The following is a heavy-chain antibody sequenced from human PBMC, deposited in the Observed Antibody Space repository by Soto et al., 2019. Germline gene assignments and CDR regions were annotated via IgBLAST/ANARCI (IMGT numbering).Heavy chain of an antibody. V-gene: IGHV1-3*01. J-gene: IGHJ4*02. D-gene: IGHD3-16*01. CDR1: GYTFTTYA. CDR2: INAGNGNT. Sequence: QVQLVQSGAEVKKPGASVKVSCKASGYTFTTYAMHWVRQAPGQRLEWMGWINAGNGNTKYSQKFQGRVTITRDKSASTAYMELSSLRSEDTAVYYCARDRWGYFDYWGQGTLVTVSS. CDR3: ARDRWGYFDY.